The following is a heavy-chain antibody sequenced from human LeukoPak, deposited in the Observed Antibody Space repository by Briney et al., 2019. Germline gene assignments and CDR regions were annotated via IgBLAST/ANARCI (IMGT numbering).Heavy chain of an antibody. D-gene: IGHD2-2*01. J-gene: IGHJ4*02. CDR3: AKVEGYCSSTSCYGGLDY. CDR1: GFTFSSYA. V-gene: IGHV3-23*01. Sequence: GGSLRLSCAASGFTFSSYAMSWVRQAPGKGLEWVSAISGSGGSTYYADSAKGRFTISRDNSKNTLYLQMNSLRAEDTAVYYCAKVEGYCSSTSCYGGLDYWGQGTLVTVSS. CDR2: ISGSGGST.